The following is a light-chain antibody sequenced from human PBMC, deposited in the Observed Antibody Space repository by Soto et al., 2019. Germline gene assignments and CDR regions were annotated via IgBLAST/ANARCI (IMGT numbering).Light chain of an antibody. J-gene: IGKJ5*01. CDR3: MQGTHWPIT. Sequence: DVVMTQSPLSLPVTLGQPASISCRSNQSLVHSDGIAYFSWFQQRPGRSPRRLIYKVSNRDSGVPAGFGGSGSGTDFALKISRVEAEDVGVYYCMQGTHWPITFGQGTRLEIK. CDR1: QSLVHSDGIAY. V-gene: IGKV2-30*02. CDR2: KVS.